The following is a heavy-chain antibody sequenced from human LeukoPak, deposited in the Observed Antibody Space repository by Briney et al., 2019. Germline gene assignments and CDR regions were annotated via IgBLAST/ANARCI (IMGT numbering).Heavy chain of an antibody. CDR3: ARDRSRTNKDAFDI. D-gene: IGHD1-14*01. Sequence: SETLSLTCAVSGGSISSSNWWSWVRQPPGKGLEWIGEIYHSGSTNYNPSLKSRVTISVDKSKSQFSLKLSSVTAADTAVYYCARDRSRTNKDAFDIWGQGTMVTVSS. CDR2: IYHSGST. CDR1: GGSISSSNW. V-gene: IGHV4-4*02. J-gene: IGHJ3*02.